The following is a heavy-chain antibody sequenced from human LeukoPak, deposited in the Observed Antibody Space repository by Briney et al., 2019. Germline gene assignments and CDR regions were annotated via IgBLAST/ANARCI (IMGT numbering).Heavy chain of an antibody. V-gene: IGHV1-69*13. CDR2: IIPTFGTA. D-gene: IGHD3-22*01. Sequence: ASVKVSCKASGGTFSSYAISWVRQAPGQGLEWTGGIIPTFGTANYAQKFQGRVTITADESTSTAYMELSSLRSEDTAVYYCARGTYYYDSSGYLNYWGQGTLVTVSS. CDR1: GGTFSSYA. CDR3: ARGTYYYDSSGYLNY. J-gene: IGHJ4*02.